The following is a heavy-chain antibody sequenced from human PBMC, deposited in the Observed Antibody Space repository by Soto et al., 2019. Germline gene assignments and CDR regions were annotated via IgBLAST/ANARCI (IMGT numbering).Heavy chain of an antibody. Sequence: QVQLVQSGAEVKKPGSSVKVSCKASGGTFSSYAISWVRQAPGQGLEWMGGIIPIFGTANYAQKFQGRVTITADESTSTDYMELSSLRSEDTAVYYCARDCGGDCYPFQGAFDIWGQGTMVTVSS. CDR1: GGTFSSYA. V-gene: IGHV1-69*01. J-gene: IGHJ3*02. D-gene: IGHD2-21*02. CDR2: IIPIFGTA. CDR3: ARDCGGDCYPFQGAFDI.